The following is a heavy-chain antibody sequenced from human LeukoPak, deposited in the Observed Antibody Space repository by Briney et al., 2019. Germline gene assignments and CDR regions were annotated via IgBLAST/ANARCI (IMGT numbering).Heavy chain of an antibody. V-gene: IGHV3-33*01. J-gene: IGHJ3*02. CDR3: ARRPDAFDI. CDR1: GFTFSSYG. CDR2: IWYDGSNK. Sequence: PGGSLRLSCAASGFTFSSYGMHWVRQASGKGLEWVAVIWYDGSNKYYADSVKGRFTISRDNSKNTLYLQMNSLRAEDTAVYYCARRPDAFDIWGQGTMVTVSS.